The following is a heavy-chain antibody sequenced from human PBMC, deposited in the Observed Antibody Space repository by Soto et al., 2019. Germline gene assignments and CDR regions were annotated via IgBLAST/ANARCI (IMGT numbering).Heavy chain of an antibody. CDR2: IIPIFGTA. CDR1: GGTFSSYA. Sequence: QVQLVQSGAEVKKPGSSVKVSCKASGGTFSSYAISWVRQAPGQGLEWMGGIIPIFGTANYAQKFQGRVTITADESTSTAYMELSSLRSEDTAVYYCARVVVVPAATYYGMDVWGQGTTVTVSS. V-gene: IGHV1-69*01. J-gene: IGHJ6*02. D-gene: IGHD2-2*01. CDR3: ARVVVVPAATYYGMDV.